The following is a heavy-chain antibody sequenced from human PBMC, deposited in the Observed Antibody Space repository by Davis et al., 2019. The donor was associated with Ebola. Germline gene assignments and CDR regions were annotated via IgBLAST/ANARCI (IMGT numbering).Heavy chain of an antibody. CDR3: ARNIAARLPSNNRIDP. J-gene: IGHJ5*02. Sequence: PSETLSLTCTVSGGSISSYYWSWIRQPPGKGLEWIGYIYYSGSTNYNPSLKSRVTISVDTSKNQFSLKLSSVTAADTAVYYCARNIAARLPSNNRIDPWGQGTLVTVSS. V-gene: IGHV4-59*08. D-gene: IGHD6-6*01. CDR2: IYYSGST. CDR1: GGSISSYY.